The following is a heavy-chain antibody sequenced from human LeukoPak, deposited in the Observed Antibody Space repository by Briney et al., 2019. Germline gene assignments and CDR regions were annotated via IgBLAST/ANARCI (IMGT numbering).Heavy chain of an antibody. J-gene: IGHJ4*02. CDR1: GGTISSGSYY. Sequence: NPSETLSLTCTVSGGTISSGSYYWSWIRQPAGKGLEWIGRIYTSGSTNYNPSLKSRVTISVDTSKNQFSLKLSSVTAADTAVYYCARNNYNFWSGKNDYWGQGTLATVSS. D-gene: IGHD3-3*01. V-gene: IGHV4-61*02. CDR2: IYTSGST. CDR3: ARNNYNFWSGKNDY.